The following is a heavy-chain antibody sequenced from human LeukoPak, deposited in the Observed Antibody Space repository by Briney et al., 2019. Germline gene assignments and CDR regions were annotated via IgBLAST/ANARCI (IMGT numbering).Heavy chain of an antibody. V-gene: IGHV3-48*03. D-gene: IGHD6-19*01. CDR2: ISTSGSSI. Sequence: GGSLRLSCAASGFTFSSHWMHWVRQAPGKELEWVSYISTSGSSIYYADSVKGRFTMSRDNAKNSLFLEMNSLGAEDTAVYYCARDRSGWYYFDYWGQGVLVTVSS. J-gene: IGHJ4*02. CDR3: ARDRSGWYYFDY. CDR1: GFTFSSHW.